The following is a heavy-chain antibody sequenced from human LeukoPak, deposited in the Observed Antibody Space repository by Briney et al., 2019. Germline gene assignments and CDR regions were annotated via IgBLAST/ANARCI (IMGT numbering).Heavy chain of an antibody. Sequence: GGSLRLSCAASGFTFSNYAMSWVRQAPGKGLEWLSAISGSGGITYYVDSVKGRFTISRDNSKNTLYLQMNSLRAEDTAVYYCAKDQIDIVVVPAAMSVHYYYGMDVWGQGTTVTVSS. CDR1: GFTFSNYA. D-gene: IGHD2-2*01. V-gene: IGHV3-23*01. CDR3: AKDQIDIVVVPAAMSVHYYYGMDV. CDR2: ISGSGGIT. J-gene: IGHJ6*02.